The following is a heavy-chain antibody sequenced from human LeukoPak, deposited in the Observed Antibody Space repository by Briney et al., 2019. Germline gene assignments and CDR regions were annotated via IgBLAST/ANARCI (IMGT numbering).Heavy chain of an antibody. CDR3: ARATPYYFDY. CDR1: GGSISSYY. Sequence: PSETLSLTCTASGGSISSYYWSWIRQPPGKGLEWIGYIYYSGSTNYNPSLKSRVTISVDTSKNQFSLKLSSVTAADTAVYYCARATPYYFDYWGQGTLVTVSS. J-gene: IGHJ4*02. CDR2: IYYSGST. V-gene: IGHV4-59*01.